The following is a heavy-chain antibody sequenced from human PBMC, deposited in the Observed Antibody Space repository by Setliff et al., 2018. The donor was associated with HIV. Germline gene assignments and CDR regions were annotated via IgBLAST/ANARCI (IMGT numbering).Heavy chain of an antibody. CDR2: IDPSDSYT. CDR1: GYSFTSYW. V-gene: IGHV5-10-1*01. CDR3: ARPLYCSSTSCYPPGVAWCYGMDV. J-gene: IGHJ6*02. D-gene: IGHD2-2*01. Sequence: GESLKISCKGSGYSFTSYWISWVRQMPGKGLEWMGRIDPSDSYTNYSPSFQGHVTISADKSISTAYLQWSSLKASDTAMYYCARPLYCSSTSCYPPGVAWCYGMDVWGQGTTVTVSS.